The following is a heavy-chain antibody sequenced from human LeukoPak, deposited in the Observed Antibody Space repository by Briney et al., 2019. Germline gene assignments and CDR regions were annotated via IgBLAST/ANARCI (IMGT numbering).Heavy chain of an antibody. V-gene: IGHV2-5*02. D-gene: IGHD3-16*02. CDR2: IYWDGDK. Sequence: SGPTLVKPTQTLTLTCTFSGFSLSTSGVGVGWIRQPPGQALEWLALIYWDGDKPYSPSLKSRLTITKDTSKNQVVLTMINMDPVDTATYYCAHSPRGSYAWGSYRSVRLFDYWGQGTLVTVSS. CDR1: GFSLSTSGVG. J-gene: IGHJ4*02. CDR3: AHSPRGSYAWGSYRSVRLFDY.